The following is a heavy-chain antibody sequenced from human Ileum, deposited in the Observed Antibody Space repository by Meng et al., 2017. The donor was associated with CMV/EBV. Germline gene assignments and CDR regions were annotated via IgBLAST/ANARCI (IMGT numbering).Heavy chain of an antibody. CDR1: GYTFNTYY. Sequence: SGYTFNTYYVHWVRQAPGQGLQWMGTINPFKSDTSSAQKFQDRVTMTRETSTSTAYMELSSLRSDDTALYYCARGSCSGGSCPLDSWGQGTLVTVSS. CDR3: ARGSCSGGSCPLDS. CDR2: INPFKSDT. D-gene: IGHD2-15*01. J-gene: IGHJ4*02. V-gene: IGHV1-46*02.